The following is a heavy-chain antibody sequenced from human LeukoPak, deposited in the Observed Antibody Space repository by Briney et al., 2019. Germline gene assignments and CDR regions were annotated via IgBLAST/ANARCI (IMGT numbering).Heavy chain of an antibody. J-gene: IGHJ6*02. Sequence: GGSLRLSCAASGFTFSSYWMNWARQAPGKGLEWVASINHNGNVNYYVDSVKGRFTISRDNSRNTLYLQMNSLRAEDTAIYYCAKDDYSYYAMDVWGRGTTVTVSS. CDR3: AKDDYSYYAMDV. CDR2: INHNGNVN. CDR1: GFTFSSYW. V-gene: IGHV3-7*03.